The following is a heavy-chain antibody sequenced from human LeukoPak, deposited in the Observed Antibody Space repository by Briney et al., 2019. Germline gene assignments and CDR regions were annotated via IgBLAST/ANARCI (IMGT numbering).Heavy chain of an antibody. CDR2: INHSGST. V-gene: IGHV4-34*01. CDR1: VGSFRGYY. CDR3: ARRRRIVGATPGAFDI. Sequence: SETLSLTRVGCVGSFRGYYWRWLGQPPAKGLEWIGEINHSGSTNYNPSLKSRVTISVDTSKNQFSLKLSSVTAADTAVYYCARRRRIVGATPGAFDIWGQGTMVTVSS. D-gene: IGHD1-26*01. J-gene: IGHJ3*02.